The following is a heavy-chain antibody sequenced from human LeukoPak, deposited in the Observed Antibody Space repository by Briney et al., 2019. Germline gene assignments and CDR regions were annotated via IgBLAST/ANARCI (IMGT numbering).Heavy chain of an antibody. CDR3: ARPRNSHVTIAAAGIDY. J-gene: IGHJ4*02. D-gene: IGHD6-13*01. CDR2: IYYSGST. CDR1: GGSISSSSYY. Sequence: KPSETLSLTCTVSGGSISSSSYYWGWIRQPPGKGLEWIGSIYYSGSTYYNPSLKSRVSISVDTSKSQFSLKLSSVTAADTAVYYCARPRNSHVTIAAAGIDYWGQGTLVTVSS. V-gene: IGHV4-39*01.